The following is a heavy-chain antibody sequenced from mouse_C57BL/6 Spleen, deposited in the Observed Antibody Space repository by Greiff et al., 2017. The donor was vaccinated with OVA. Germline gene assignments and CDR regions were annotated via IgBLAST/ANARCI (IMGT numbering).Heavy chain of an antibody. J-gene: IGHJ4*01. V-gene: IGHV1-18*01. CDR1: GYTFTDYN. D-gene: IGHD2-4*01. CDR2: INPNNGGT. CDR3: ARRGYDYDDYYAMDY. Sequence: EVKLMESGPELVKPGASVKIPCKASGYTFTDYNMDWVKQSHGKSLEWIGDINPNNGGTIYNQKFKGKATLTVDKSSSTAYMELRSLTSEDTAVYYCARRGYDYDDYYAMDYWGQGTSVTVSS.